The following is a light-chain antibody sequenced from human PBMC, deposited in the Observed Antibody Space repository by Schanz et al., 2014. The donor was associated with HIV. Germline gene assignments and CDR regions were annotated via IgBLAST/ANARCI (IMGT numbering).Light chain of an antibody. J-gene: IGLJ3*02. Sequence: QSVLTQPASVSGSLGQSITISCTGTSGDVGRYDYVSWYQQHPGQAPKLLIYDVTYRPSGISNRFSGSKSGYTASLTISGLQAEDEASYYCGSYKSASFPWVFGGGTKLTVL. CDR1: SGDVGRYDY. V-gene: IGLV2-14*03. CDR2: DVT. CDR3: GSYKSASFPWV.